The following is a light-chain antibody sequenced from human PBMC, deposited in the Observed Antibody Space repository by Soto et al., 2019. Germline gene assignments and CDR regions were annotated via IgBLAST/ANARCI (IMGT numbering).Light chain of an antibody. Sequence: QSVLTQPASVSGSPGQSITISCTGTSSDVDGYNFVSWYQHHPGKAPKLIIYDVSNRPSGVSSRFSGFKYGNTASLTLSGLQAEDEADYYCTSYTTSFIYVFGTGTKVTVL. CDR3: TSYTTSFIYV. J-gene: IGLJ1*01. V-gene: IGLV2-14*03. CDR2: DVS. CDR1: SSDVDGYNF.